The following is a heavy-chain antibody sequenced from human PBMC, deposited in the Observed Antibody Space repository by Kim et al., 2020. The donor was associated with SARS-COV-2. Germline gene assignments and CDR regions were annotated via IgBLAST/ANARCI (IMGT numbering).Heavy chain of an antibody. CDR1: GGTFSSYA. J-gene: IGHJ6*02. Sequence: SVKVSCKASGGTFSSYAISWVRQAPGQGLEWMGRIIPILGIANYAQKFQGRVTITADKSTSTAYMELSSLRSEDTAVYYCASLWELRNYYYYYGMDVWGQGTTVTVSS. D-gene: IGHD1-26*01. V-gene: IGHV1-69*04. CDR2: IIPILGIA. CDR3: ASLWELRNYYYYYGMDV.